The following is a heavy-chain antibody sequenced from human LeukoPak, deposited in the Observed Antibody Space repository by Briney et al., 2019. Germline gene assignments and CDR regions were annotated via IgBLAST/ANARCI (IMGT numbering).Heavy chain of an antibody. J-gene: IGHJ6*04. CDR2: IIPIFGTA. CDR1: GGTFSSYA. Sequence: GASVKVSCKASGGTFSSYAISWVRQAPGQGLEWMGRIIPIFGTASYAQKFQGRVTITADKSTSTAYMELSSLRSEDTAVYYCARVVGATSASPMDVWGKGTTVTVSS. V-gene: IGHV1-69*06. D-gene: IGHD1-26*01. CDR3: ARVVGATSASPMDV.